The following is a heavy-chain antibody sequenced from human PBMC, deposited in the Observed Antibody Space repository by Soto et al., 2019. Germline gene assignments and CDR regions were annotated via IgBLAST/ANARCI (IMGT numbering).Heavy chain of an antibody. CDR2: ISSSGGST. J-gene: IGHJ3*02. D-gene: IGHD3-10*01. Sequence: GGSLRLSCAASGFTFSSYAMRRVRQAPGKGLEWVSAISSSGGSTYYADSVKGRFTISRDNSKNTLYLQMGSLRAEDMAVYYCARDLIGGAIRITLVRGNAFDIRGQGTMVTVSS. V-gene: IGHV3-23*01. CDR1: GFTFSSYA. CDR3: ARDLIGGAIRITLVRGNAFDI.